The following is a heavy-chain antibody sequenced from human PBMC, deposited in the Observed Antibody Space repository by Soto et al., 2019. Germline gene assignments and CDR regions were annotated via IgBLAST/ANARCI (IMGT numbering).Heavy chain of an antibody. Sequence: ASVKVSCKASGYTFTSYGISWVRQAPGQGLEWMGWITTYNGNTNYAQKLQGRVTMTTDTSTSSAYMELRSLRSDDTAVYYCARGSYCSSTSCYVRWFDPWGQGTLVTVSS. V-gene: IGHV1-18*01. CDR3: ARGSYCSSTSCYVRWFDP. CDR2: ITTYNGNT. J-gene: IGHJ5*02. D-gene: IGHD2-2*01. CDR1: GYTFTSYG.